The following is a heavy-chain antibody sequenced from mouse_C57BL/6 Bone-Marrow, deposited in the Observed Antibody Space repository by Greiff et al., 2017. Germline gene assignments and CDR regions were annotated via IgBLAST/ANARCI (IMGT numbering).Heavy chain of an antibody. CDR3: ARGDYYGSSYVVDY. CDR2: IGPSDSYT. V-gene: IGHV1-69*01. CDR1: GYTFTSYW. D-gene: IGHD1-1*01. J-gene: IGHJ2*01. Sequence: QVQLQQPGAELVMPGASVKLSCKASGYTFTSYWMHWVKQRPGQGLEWVGEIGPSDSYTNYNETFKSKATLTVDTSTSTAYMQLSSLTSEDSAVYYGARGDYYGSSYVVDYWGQGNTLTVSS.